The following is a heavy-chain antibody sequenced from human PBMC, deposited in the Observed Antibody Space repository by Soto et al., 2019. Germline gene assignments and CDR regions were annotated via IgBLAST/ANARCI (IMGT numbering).Heavy chain of an antibody. CDR3: ATAAEGYDYGGNEGLDY. CDR2: IWYDGSNK. D-gene: IGHD4-17*01. CDR1: GFTFSSYG. Sequence: QVQLVESGGGVVQPGRSLRLSCAASGFTFSSYGMHWVRQAPGKGLEWVAVIWYDGSNKYYADSVKGRFTISRDNSKNTLYLQMNSLRAEDTAVYYCATAAEGYDYGGNEGLDYWGQGTLVTVSS. J-gene: IGHJ4*02. V-gene: IGHV3-33*01.